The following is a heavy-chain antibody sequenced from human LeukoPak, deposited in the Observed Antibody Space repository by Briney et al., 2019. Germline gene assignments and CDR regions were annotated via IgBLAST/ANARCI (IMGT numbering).Heavy chain of an antibody. Sequence: PSETLSLTCTVSGGSTSSYYWSWIRQPPGKGLEWIGYIYYSGNTNYNPSLKSRVTISVDTSKNQFSLKLSSVTAADTAVYYCARVESSSWGLNYYYYYMDVWGKGTTVTVSS. CDR2: IYYSGNT. V-gene: IGHV4-59*01. CDR1: GGSTSSYY. J-gene: IGHJ6*03. CDR3: ARVESSSWGLNYYYYYMDV. D-gene: IGHD6-13*01.